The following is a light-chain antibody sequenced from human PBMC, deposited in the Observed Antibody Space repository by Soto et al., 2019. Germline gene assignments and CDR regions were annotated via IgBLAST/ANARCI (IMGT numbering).Light chain of an antibody. Sequence: EIVLTQSPGTLSLSPGERATLSCRASQSVSSNYLAWYQQKPGQAPRLLIYDASTRATGIPDRFSGSGSGTHFTLTISRLEPEDFSVYYCQQYGSSPPRTFGQGTKVEVK. V-gene: IGKV3-20*01. CDR1: QSVSSNY. J-gene: IGKJ1*01. CDR2: DAS. CDR3: QQYGSSPPRT.